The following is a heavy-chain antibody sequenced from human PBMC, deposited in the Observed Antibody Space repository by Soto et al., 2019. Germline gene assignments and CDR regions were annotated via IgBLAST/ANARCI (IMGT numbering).Heavy chain of an antibody. V-gene: IGHV3-33*01. Sequence: QVQLVESGGGVVQPGRSLALSCAASGFTFRNYGMHWVRQSPGKGLEWVAVKWYDGSKKYYTDSVKGRFTISRDNSKNTLYLQMNSLRAEDTAVYYCARIYNDILTGTPGPRYGMDVWGQGTTVTVSS. CDR3: ARIYNDILTGTPGPRYGMDV. CDR2: KWYDGSKK. CDR1: GFTFRNYG. D-gene: IGHD3-9*01. J-gene: IGHJ6*02.